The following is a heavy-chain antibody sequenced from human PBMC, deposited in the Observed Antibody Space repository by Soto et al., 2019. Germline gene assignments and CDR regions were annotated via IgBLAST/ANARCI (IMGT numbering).Heavy chain of an antibody. CDR3: ARHGTHYYDSSGYIDAFDI. CDR2: IYHSGST. D-gene: IGHD3-22*01. Sequence: SETLSLTCAVSGGSISSSIWWSWVRQPPGKGLEWIGEIYHSGSTNYNPSLKSRVTISVDKSKNQFSLKLSSVTAADTAVYYCARHGTHYYDSSGYIDAFDIWGQGTMVTVSS. J-gene: IGHJ3*02. CDR1: GGSISSSIW. V-gene: IGHV4-4*02.